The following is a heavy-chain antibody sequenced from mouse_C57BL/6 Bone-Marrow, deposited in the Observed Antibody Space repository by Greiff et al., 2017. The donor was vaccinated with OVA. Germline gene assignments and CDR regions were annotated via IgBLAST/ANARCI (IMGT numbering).Heavy chain of an antibody. V-gene: IGHV1-19*01. CDR2: INPYNGGT. CDR1: GYTFTDYY. Sequence: EVKLQESGPVLVKPGASVKMSCKASGYTFTDYYMNWVKQSHGKSLEWIGVINPYNGGTSYNQKFKGKATLTVDKSSSTAYMELNSLTSEDSAVYYCARGEGEPGYYYAMDYWGQGTSVTVSS. J-gene: IGHJ4*01. CDR3: ARGEGEPGYYYAMDY.